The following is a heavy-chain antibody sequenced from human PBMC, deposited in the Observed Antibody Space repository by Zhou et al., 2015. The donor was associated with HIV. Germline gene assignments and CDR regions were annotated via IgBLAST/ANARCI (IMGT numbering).Heavy chain of an antibody. D-gene: IGHD5-12*01. Sequence: QVQLVQSGAEVKKPGSSVKVSCKASGGIFSSQAISWVRQAPGQGLEWMGWINPNSGGTNYAQKFQGRVTMTRDTSISTAYMELSRLRSDDTAVYYCARLSGYDPGGDYWGQGTLVTVSS. CDR3: ARLSGYDPGGDY. CDR1: GGIFSSQA. V-gene: IGHV1-2*02. CDR2: INPNSGGT. J-gene: IGHJ4*02.